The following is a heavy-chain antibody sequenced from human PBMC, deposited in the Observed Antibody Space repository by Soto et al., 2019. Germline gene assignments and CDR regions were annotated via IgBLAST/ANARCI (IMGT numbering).Heavy chain of an antibody. CDR3: ARAWRFGDYYYYGMDV. D-gene: IGHD3-10*01. J-gene: IGHJ6*02. CDR1: GYSFTSYW. V-gene: IGHV5-51*01. CDR2: IYPGDSDT. Sequence: GEPLKISCKGSGYSFTSYWIGWVRQMPGKGLEWMGIIYPGDSDTRYSPSFQGQVTISADKSISTAYLQWSSLKASDTAMYYCARAWRFGDYYYYGMDVWGQGTTVTVSS.